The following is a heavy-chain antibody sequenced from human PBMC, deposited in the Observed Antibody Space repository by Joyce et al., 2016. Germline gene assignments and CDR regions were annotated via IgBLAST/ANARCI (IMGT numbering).Heavy chain of an antibody. D-gene: IGHD3-3*01. CDR2: VYHTGST. J-gene: IGHJ4*02. CDR3: ASFLEFLLLDH. V-gene: IGHV4-39*01. CDR1: GGSINRSTSY. Sequence: QLRLQESGPGLVKPSETLSLTCTVSGGSINRSTSYWGWIRQPPGKGLEWIGNVYHTGSTYFNPSLKSRRTMSVYTSKNQVSLWLKSVTAADTALYYCASFLEFLLLDHWGQGTLVTVSS.